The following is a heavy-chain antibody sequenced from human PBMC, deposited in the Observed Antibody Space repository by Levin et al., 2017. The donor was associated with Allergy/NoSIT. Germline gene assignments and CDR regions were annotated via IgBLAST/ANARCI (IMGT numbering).Heavy chain of an antibody. Sequence: TLSLTCSVSGASISSGSYHWSWIRQPAGKGLEWIGRIDTGGTAYNPSLRSRVTISLDTSKNQFSLNLNSVTAADTAVYYCATYAGGRGGSGSWGQGTLVTVSS. D-gene: IGHD6-19*01. CDR3: ATYAGGRGGSGS. CDR1: GASISSGSYH. V-gene: IGHV4-61*02. J-gene: IGHJ5*02. CDR2: IDTGGT.